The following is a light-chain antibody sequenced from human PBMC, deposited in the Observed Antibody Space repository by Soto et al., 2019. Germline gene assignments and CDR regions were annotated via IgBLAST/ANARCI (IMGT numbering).Light chain of an antibody. CDR2: DAS. Sequence: EIVLTQSPGTVSLSPGERATLSCRATQSVSSYLAWYQHKPGQAPRLLIYDASTRATGIPARFSGSGSGTDSTLTISSLEPEDFAVYYCQQRSNWPITFGQGTRLDIK. CDR3: QQRSNWPIT. J-gene: IGKJ5*01. V-gene: IGKV3-11*01. CDR1: QSVSSY.